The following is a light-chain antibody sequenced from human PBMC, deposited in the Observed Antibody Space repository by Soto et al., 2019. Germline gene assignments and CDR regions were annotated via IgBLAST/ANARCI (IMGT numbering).Light chain of an antibody. J-gene: IGLJ2*01. Sequence: QSVLTQPASVSGSPGQSITISCTGTRSDVGRYNYVSWYQQHPGKAPKLMIYEVTYRPSGVSARFPGSKSGNTASLTISGLQAEDEADYYCSSYSTTSSPHVLFGGGTKVTVL. CDR1: RSDVGRYNY. CDR3: SSYSTTSSPHVL. V-gene: IGLV2-14*01. CDR2: EVT.